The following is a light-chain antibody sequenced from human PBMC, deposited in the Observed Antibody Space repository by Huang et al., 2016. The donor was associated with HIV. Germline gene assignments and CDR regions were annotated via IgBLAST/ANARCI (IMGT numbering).Light chain of an antibody. CDR3: QQYDNLPRT. CDR2: DAS. CDR1: QDIANY. V-gene: IGKV1-33*01. J-gene: IGKJ4*01. Sequence: DIRMTQSPSSLSASVGDTVTITCKASQDIANYLNWHQQKPGKSPKFLIYDASHLETGVPSRFTGSGSGTHFTLTISSLQPEDVAAYYCQQYDNLPRTFGGGTKVEIK.